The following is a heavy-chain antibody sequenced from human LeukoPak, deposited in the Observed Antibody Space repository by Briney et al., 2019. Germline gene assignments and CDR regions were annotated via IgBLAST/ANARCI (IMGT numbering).Heavy chain of an antibody. CDR2: INHSGST. V-gene: IGHV4-34*01. CDR1: GGSFSGYY. D-gene: IGHD6-6*01. CDR3: ARRSIAARFRYYYMDV. J-gene: IGHJ6*03. Sequence: SETLSLTCAVYGGSFSGYYWSWIRQPPGKGLEWIGEINHSGSTNYNPSLKSRVTISVDTSKNQFSLKLSSVTAADTAVYYCARRSIAARFRYYYMDVWGKGTTVTVSS.